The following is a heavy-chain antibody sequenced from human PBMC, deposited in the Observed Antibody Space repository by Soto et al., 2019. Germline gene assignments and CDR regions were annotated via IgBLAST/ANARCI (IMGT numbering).Heavy chain of an antibody. J-gene: IGHJ4*02. CDR2: ISANNGNT. Sequence: QVQLVQSGAEVKKPGASVKVSCKASGYTFTSYGINWVRQAPGQGLEWMGWISANNGNTHYAQKLQGRVTMTTDTSTSTDYMELRSLRSDDTAVYYCARVKSGYDFAYWGQGTLVTVSS. D-gene: IGHD5-12*01. CDR3: ARVKSGYDFAY. CDR1: GYTFTSYG. V-gene: IGHV1-18*01.